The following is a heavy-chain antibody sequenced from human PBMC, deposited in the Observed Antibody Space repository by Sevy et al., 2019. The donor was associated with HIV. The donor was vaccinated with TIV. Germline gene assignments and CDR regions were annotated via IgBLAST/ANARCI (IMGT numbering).Heavy chain of an antibody. D-gene: IGHD2-15*01. CDR2: ISGTSQTI. V-gene: IGHV3-48*01. J-gene: IGHJ4*02. Sequence: GGSLRLSCGAAEFSFSTYSLNWVRQAPGKGLEWISYISGTSQTIYYADSVKGRFTISRDNAKNSLYLQMNSLGAEDTAIYYCARVPLYDDPWYCDHWGQGSLVTVSS. CDR1: EFSFSTYS. CDR3: ARVPLYDDPWYCDH.